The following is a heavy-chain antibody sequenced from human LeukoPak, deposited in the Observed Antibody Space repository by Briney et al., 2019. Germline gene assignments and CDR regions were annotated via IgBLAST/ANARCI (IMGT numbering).Heavy chain of an antibody. D-gene: IGHD2-2*01. CDR2: IKQDGSEK. Sequence: GGSLRLSCAASGFIFSTYWMSWVRQAPGKGLEWVANIKQDGSEKYYVDSVKGRFTISRDNAKNSLYLQMNSLRAEDTAVYYCARDLRPRGIVVVPAAMGYWGQGTLVTVSS. J-gene: IGHJ4*02. V-gene: IGHV3-7*01. CDR3: ARDLRPRGIVVVPAAMGY. CDR1: GFIFSTYW.